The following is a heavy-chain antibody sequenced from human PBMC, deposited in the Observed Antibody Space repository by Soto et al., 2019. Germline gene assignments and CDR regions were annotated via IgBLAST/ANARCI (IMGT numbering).Heavy chain of an antibody. V-gene: IGHV4-30-4*08. CDR2: IYYSGVT. CDR3: PRQESDFVSGQYFFDY. J-gene: IGHJ4*02. CDR1: GGSISSGDYY. D-gene: IGHD3-3*01. Sequence: QVQLQESGPGLVKPSQTLSLTCTVSGGSISSGDYYWSWLRQPPGKGLEWIGYIYYSGVTYYSPSLKSRLTISLDTSRTPFSLNLASVTAADTAVYYCPRQESDFVSGQYFFDYWSQGTLVTVSS.